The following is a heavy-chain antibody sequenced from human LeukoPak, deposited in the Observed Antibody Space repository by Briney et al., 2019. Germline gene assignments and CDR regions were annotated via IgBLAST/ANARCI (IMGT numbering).Heavy chain of an antibody. J-gene: IGHJ4*02. D-gene: IGHD2-21*02. V-gene: IGHV3-15*01. CDR1: GFTFSSYA. CDR3: TTGEYCGGDCYSSFDY. Sequence: GGSLRLSCAASGFTFSSYAMSWVRQAPGKGLEWVGRIKSKTDGGTTDYAAPVKGRFTISRDDSKNTLYLQMNSLKTEDTAVYYCTTGEYCGGDCYSSFDYWGQGTLVTVSS. CDR2: IKSKTDGGTT.